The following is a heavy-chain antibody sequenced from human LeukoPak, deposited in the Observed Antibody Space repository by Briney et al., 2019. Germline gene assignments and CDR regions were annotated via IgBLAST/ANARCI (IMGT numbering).Heavy chain of an antibody. J-gene: IGHJ6*02. Sequence: GESLKISCKGSGYSFTSYWIGWVRQMPGKGLEWMGIIYPGDSDTRYSSSFQGQVTISADKSISTAYLQWSSLKASDTAMYYCARHRHSSGWGYYYGMDVWGQGTTVTVSS. D-gene: IGHD6-19*01. CDR2: IYPGDSDT. V-gene: IGHV5-51*01. CDR3: ARHRHSSGWGYYYGMDV. CDR1: GYSFTSYW.